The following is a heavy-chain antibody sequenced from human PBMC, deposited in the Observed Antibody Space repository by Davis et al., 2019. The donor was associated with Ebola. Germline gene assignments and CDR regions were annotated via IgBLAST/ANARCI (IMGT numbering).Heavy chain of an antibody. D-gene: IGHD3-10*01. CDR2: IRSKANSYAT. J-gene: IGHJ4*02. CDR1: GFTFSGSA. Sequence: GGSLRLSCAASGFTFSGSAMHWVRQASGKGLEWVGRIRSKANSYATAYAASVKGRFTISRDDSKNTAYLQMNSLKTEDTAVYYCAKDYGSGSYSYWGQGTLVTVSS. CDR3: AKDYGSGSYSY. V-gene: IGHV3-73*01.